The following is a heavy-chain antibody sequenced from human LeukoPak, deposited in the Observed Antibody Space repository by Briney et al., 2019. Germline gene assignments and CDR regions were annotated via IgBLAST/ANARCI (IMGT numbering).Heavy chain of an antibody. V-gene: IGHV3-9*02. D-gene: IGHD3-22*01. CDR3: AVLVVGSGYLGPFDY. J-gene: IGHJ4*02. CDR2: TSWNSGSI. Sequence: PGRSLRLSCAASGFTSDDYAMHWVRQAPGKGLEWVSGTSWNSGSIGYADSVKGRFTISRDNAKNSLYLQMNSLRAEDTALYYCAVLVVGSGYLGPFDYWGQGTLVTVSS. CDR1: GFTSDDYA.